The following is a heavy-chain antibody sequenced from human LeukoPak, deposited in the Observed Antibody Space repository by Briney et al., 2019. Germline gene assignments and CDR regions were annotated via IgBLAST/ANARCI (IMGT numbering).Heavy chain of an antibody. Sequence: ASVKVSCKASGYTFTGYYMHWVRQAPAQGLEWMGWINPNSGGTNYAQKFQGRVTMTRDTSISTAYMELNSLRSDDTAVYYCARRSLGVHYGLDVWGQGTTVTVSS. J-gene: IGHJ6*02. V-gene: IGHV1-2*02. CDR3: ARRSLGVHYGLDV. CDR1: GYTFTGYY. CDR2: INPNSGGT.